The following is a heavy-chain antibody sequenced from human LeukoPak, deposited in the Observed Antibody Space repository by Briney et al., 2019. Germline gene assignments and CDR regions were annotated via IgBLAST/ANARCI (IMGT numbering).Heavy chain of an antibody. V-gene: IGHV4-61*02. Sequence: SQTLSLTCTVSGDSISSGDYYWSWIRQPAGKGLEWIGRISSSGSTNYNPSLKSRVTISVDTSKNQFSLKLSSVTAADTAVYYCARDFRYYDILTGYHYYYYYYMDVWGKGTTVTVSS. CDR1: GDSISSGDYY. J-gene: IGHJ6*03. D-gene: IGHD3-9*01. CDR3: ARDFRYYDILTGYHYYYYYYMDV. CDR2: ISSSGST.